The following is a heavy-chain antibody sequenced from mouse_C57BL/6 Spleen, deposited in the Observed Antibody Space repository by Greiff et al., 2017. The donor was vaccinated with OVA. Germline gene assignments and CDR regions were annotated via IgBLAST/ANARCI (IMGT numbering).Heavy chain of an antibody. CDR3: ARPGDAMDY. V-gene: IGHV1-42*01. J-gene: IGHJ4*01. CDR1: GYSFTGYY. Sequence: EVQLQESGPELVKPGASVKISCKASGYSFTGYYMNWVKQSPEKSLEWIGEINPSTGGTTYNQKFKAKATLTVDKSSSTAYMQLKSLTSEDSAVYYCARPGDAMDYWGQGTSVTVSS. CDR2: INPSTGGT. D-gene: IGHD4-1*01.